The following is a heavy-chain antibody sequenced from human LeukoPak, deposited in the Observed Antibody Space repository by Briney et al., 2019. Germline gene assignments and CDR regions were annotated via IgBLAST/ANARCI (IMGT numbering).Heavy chain of an antibody. D-gene: IGHD1-20*01. V-gene: IGHV7-4-1*02. CDR1: EYTFTTYA. Sequence: ASVKVSCKASEYTFTTYAMNWVRQAPGQGLEWMGWINTNTGSPTYAQGFTGGFVFSLDTSVSTAYLQISSLKAEDTAVYYCARVGVPGEEAIIEGYFDYWGQGTLVTVSS. CDR2: INTNTGSP. J-gene: IGHJ4*02. CDR3: ARVGVPGEEAIIEGYFDY.